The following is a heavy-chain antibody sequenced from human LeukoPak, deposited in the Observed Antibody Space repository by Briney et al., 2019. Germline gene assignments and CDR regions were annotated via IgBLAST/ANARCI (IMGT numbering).Heavy chain of an antibody. CDR3: ARSAVAGTYNWFDP. V-gene: IGHV3-48*02. D-gene: IGHD6-19*01. CDR1: GFTFSNCG. J-gene: IGHJ5*02. Sequence: PGRSLRLSCAASGFTFSNCGMNWVRQAPGKGLEWVSYISSSSGTVYYANSVKGRFTISRDNAKNSLYLQMNSLRDDDTAVYFCARSAVAGTYNWFDPWGQGTLVTVSS. CDR2: ISSSSGTV.